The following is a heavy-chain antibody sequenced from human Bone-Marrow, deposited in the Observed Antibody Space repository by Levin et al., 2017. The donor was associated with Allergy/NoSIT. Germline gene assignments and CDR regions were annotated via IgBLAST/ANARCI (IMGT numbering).Heavy chain of an antibody. CDR3: ASRYGYRFDY. CDR2: IFHTGST. Sequence: ESLKISCTVSGVSISSTNYYWDWIRQSPGKGLEWIGDIFHTGSTYDNPSLKSRLTISVDTSKNQFSLKLTSVTAADSALYYCASRYGYRFDYWGQGIWVTVSS. J-gene: IGHJ4*02. V-gene: IGHV4-39*01. CDR1: GVSISSTNYY. D-gene: IGHD5-18*01.